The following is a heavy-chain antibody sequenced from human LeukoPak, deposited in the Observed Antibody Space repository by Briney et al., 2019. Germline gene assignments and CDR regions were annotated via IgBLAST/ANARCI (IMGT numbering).Heavy chain of an antibody. D-gene: IGHD3-22*01. CDR1: GFTFSDYY. Sequence: GGSLRLSCAASGFTFSDYYMSWIRQAPGKGLEWVSYISSSGSTIYYADSVEGRFTISRDNAKNSLYLQMNGLRAEDTAVYYCAGAPYYYDSSGYSDYWGQGTLVTVSS. CDR2: ISSSGSTI. V-gene: IGHV3-11*01. CDR3: AGAPYYYDSSGYSDY. J-gene: IGHJ4*02.